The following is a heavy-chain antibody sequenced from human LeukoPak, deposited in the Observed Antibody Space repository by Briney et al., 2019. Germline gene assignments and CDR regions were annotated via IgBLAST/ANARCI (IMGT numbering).Heavy chain of an antibody. Sequence: GSLRLSCAASGFTFSSYSMNWIRQPPGKGLEWIGSIYYSGSTYHNPSLKSRVTISVDTSKNQFSLKLSSVTAADTAVYYCARSIAARPPFDYWGQGTLVTVSS. J-gene: IGHJ4*02. CDR3: ARSIAARPPFDY. D-gene: IGHD6-6*01. V-gene: IGHV4-39*01. CDR1: GFTFSSYS. CDR2: IYYSGST.